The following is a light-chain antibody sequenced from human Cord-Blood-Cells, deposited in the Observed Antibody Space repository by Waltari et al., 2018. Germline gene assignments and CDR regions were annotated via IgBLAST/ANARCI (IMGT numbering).Light chain of an antibody. Sequence: EIVLTQSPATLSLSPGERATLSCRASQSVSSYLAWYQQKPGQAPRLLIYDASNRATGIPARFSGSGSGTDFTLTISSLEPEDFAVYYCQQRSNWPPWTFGKGP. CDR1: QSVSSY. V-gene: IGKV3-11*01. CDR3: QQRSNWPPWT. CDR2: DAS. J-gene: IGKJ1*01.